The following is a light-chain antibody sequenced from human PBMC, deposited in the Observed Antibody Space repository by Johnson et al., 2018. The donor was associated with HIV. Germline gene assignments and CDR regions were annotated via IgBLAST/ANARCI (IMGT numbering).Light chain of an antibody. V-gene: IGLV1-51*01. CDR2: DNN. CDR3: GTWDSSLTSYV. CDR1: NSNVGSSF. Sequence: QPVLTQPPSVSAAPGQTVTISCSGSNSNVGSSFVSWYRQVPGTAPKLLIYDNNKRPSGIPGRFSGSKSGPSATLGITGLKTGDEADYYCGTWDSSLTSYVFGAGTKVTVL. J-gene: IGLJ1*01.